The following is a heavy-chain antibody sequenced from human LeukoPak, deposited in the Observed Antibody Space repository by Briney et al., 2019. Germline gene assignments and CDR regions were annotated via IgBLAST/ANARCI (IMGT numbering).Heavy chain of an antibody. CDR2: IYPGDSET. D-gene: IGHD6-19*01. J-gene: IGHJ3*02. V-gene: IGHV5-51*01. Sequence: GESLKISCQGSGYIFTTYWIGWVRQMPGKGLEWMGIIYPGDSETRYSPPLQGQVTISVDKSITTAYLRWSSLKASDTATYFCARAGLATGWPKATDAFDIWGQGTMVTVSS. CDR3: ARAGLATGWPKATDAFDI. CDR1: GYIFTTYW.